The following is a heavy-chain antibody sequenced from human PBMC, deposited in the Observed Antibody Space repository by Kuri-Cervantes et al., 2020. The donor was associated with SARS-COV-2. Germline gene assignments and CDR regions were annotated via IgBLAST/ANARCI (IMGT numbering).Heavy chain of an antibody. V-gene: IGHV1-2*02. D-gene: IGHD6-13*01. CDR3: ARGFAAAGTIDY. J-gene: IGHJ4*02. Sequence: ASVKVSCKASVYTFTGYYMHWVRQAPGQGLEWMGWINPNSGGTNYAQKLQGRVTMTKNTSTSTAYMELRSLRSDDTAVYYCARGFAAAGTIDYWGQGTLVTVSS. CDR2: INPNSGGT. CDR1: VYTFTGYY.